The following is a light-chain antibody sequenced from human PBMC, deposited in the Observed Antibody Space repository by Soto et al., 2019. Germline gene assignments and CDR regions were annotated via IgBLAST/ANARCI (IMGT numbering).Light chain of an antibody. J-gene: IGKJ1*01. V-gene: IGKV3-15*01. CDR1: QSVSSS. CDR2: GAS. Sequence: EIIMTQSPATLSVSPGERATLSCRASQSVSSSLVWYQQKPGQAPRLLIYGASTRATGIPARFSGRGSGTEFTLTINSLQSEDFAVYYCQQSSSWPWTFGQGTKLDFK. CDR3: QQSSSWPWT.